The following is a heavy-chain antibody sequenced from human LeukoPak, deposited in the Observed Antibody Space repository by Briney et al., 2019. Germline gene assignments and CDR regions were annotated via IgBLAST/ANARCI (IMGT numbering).Heavy chain of an antibody. CDR3: ATGYYDSSGYPIGYYFDY. CDR2: ITPIFGTA. Sequence: SVKVSCKASGYTFTSYGISWVRQAPGQGLEWMGGITPIFGTANYAQKFQGRVTITADESTSTAYMELSSLRSEDTAVYYCATGYYDSSGYPIGYYFDYWGQGTLVTVSS. J-gene: IGHJ4*02. CDR1: GYTFTSYG. D-gene: IGHD3-22*01. V-gene: IGHV1-69*13.